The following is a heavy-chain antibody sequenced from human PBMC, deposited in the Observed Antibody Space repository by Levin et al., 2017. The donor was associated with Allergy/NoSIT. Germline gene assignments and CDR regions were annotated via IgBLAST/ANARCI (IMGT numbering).Heavy chain of an antibody. CDR3: AAQDYDILTGFFWFDP. Sequence: PSETLSLTCTVSGGSISSYYWSWIRQPPGKGLEWIGYIYYSGSTNYNPSLKSRVTISVDTSKNQFSLKLSSVTAADTAVYYCAAQDYDILTGFFWFDPWGQGTLVTVSS. CDR1: GGSISSYY. J-gene: IGHJ5*02. CDR2: IYYSGST. D-gene: IGHD3-9*01. V-gene: IGHV4-59*08.